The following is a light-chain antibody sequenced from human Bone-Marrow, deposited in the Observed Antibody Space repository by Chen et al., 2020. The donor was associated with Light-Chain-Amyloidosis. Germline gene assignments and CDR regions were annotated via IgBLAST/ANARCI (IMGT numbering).Light chain of an antibody. CDR3: SSYTITNTLV. CDR2: EVT. V-gene: IGLV2-14*01. Sequence: QSALTQPSSVSVSPGQSITISCTGTSSDVGGDNHVSCYQQHPDKATKLMIYEVTNRPSWVPDRFSGSKSDNTASLTISGLQTEDEADYFCSSYTITNTLVFGSGTRVTVL. J-gene: IGLJ1*01. CDR1: SSDVGGDNH.